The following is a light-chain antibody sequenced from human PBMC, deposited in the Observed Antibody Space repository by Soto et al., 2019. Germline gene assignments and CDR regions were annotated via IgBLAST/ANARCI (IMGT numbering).Light chain of an antibody. Sequence: EIVLTQSPGTLSLSPGERATLSCRASQSVSSIYLAWYRQKPGQAPRLLIYRASSRATGIPDRFSGSGSGTDFTLTISRLEPEDFAVYYCQQYGGSPPYTFGQGTKLEIK. J-gene: IGKJ2*01. V-gene: IGKV3-20*01. CDR3: QQYGGSPPYT. CDR1: QSVSSIY. CDR2: RAS.